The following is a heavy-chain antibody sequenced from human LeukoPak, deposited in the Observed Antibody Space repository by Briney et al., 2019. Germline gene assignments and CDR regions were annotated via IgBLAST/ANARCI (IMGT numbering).Heavy chain of an antibody. J-gene: IGHJ6*02. CDR2: ISYDGSNK. CDR1: GFTFSSYA. V-gene: IGHV3-30*04. D-gene: IGHD6-19*01. CDR3: ARDQSSRWPYYYYYGMDV. Sequence: GVSLRLSCAASGFTFSSYAMHWVRQAPGKGLEWVAVISYDGSNKYYADSVKGRFTISRDNSKNTLYLQMNSLRAEDTAVYYCARDQSSRWPYYYYYGMDVWGQGTTVTVSS.